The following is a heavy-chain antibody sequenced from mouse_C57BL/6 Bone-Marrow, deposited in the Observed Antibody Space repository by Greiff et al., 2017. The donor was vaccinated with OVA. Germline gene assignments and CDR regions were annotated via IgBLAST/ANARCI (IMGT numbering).Heavy chain of an antibody. CDR3: AINYYGGDYFVF. J-gene: IGHJ2*01. CDR2: INPSSGYT. Sequence: QVQLQQSGAELARPGASVKMSCKASGYTFTSYTMHWVKQRPGQGLEWIGYINPSSGYTKYNQKFKDKATLTADKSSSTAYMQLSSLSSEYSAVSYCAINYYGGDYFVFWGHGTTLSVSS. CDR1: GYTFTSYT. D-gene: IGHD1-1*01. V-gene: IGHV1-4*01.